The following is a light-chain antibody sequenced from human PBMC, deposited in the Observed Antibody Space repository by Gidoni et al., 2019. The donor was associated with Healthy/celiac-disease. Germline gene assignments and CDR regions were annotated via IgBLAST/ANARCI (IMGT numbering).Light chain of an antibody. V-gene: IGKV3-11*01. CDR2: DAS. J-gene: IGKJ2*01. Sequence: EIVLTQTPATLSLSPGERATLSCRARQSVSSYLAWYQQKPGQAPRLLIYDASNRATGIPARFSGSGSGTDFTLTISSLEPEDFAVYYCQQRGNWPKTFGQXTKLEIK. CDR3: QQRGNWPKT. CDR1: QSVSSY.